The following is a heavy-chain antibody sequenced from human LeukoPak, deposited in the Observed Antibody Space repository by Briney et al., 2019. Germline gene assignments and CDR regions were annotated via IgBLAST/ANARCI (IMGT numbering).Heavy chain of an antibody. CDR3: ARESFGVFDY. V-gene: IGHV3-48*02. Sequence: GGSLRLSCAASGFTFTDYSMNWVRQAPGKGLEWVSSMNSDGSHIYHAGSVEGRFTISRDNARNSLYPQMNGLRDEDTAVYYCARESFGVFDYWGQGILVTVSS. CDR1: GFTFTDYS. J-gene: IGHJ4*02. D-gene: IGHD3-10*01. CDR2: MNSDGSHI.